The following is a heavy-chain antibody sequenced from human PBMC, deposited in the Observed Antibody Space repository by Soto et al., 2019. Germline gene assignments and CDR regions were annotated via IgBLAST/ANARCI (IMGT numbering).Heavy chain of an antibody. J-gene: IGHJ5*02. CDR3: AKADRYDFWSGVWFDR. V-gene: IGHV3-9*01. CDR1: GFTFEDYA. CDR2: ISWNSGTI. D-gene: IGHD3-3*01. Sequence: ESGGGLVQPGRSLRLSCAASGFTFEDYAMHWVRQAPGKGLEWVSGISWNSGTISYADSVKGRFTISRDNAQNSLYLKMNSLRVEDTALYYCAKADRYDFWSGVWFDRWGQGTLVTVSS.